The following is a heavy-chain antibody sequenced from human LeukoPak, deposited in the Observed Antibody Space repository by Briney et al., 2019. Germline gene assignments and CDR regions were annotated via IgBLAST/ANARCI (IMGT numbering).Heavy chain of an antibody. J-gene: IGHJ6*03. V-gene: IGHV4-61*02. Sequence: PSQTLSLTCTVSGGSISSGSYYWSWIRQPAGKGLEWIGRIYTSGSTNYNPSLKSRVTISVDTSKNQFSLKLSSVTAADTAVYYCARDGYSYGHNLYYYYYMDVWGKGTTVTVSS. CDR1: GGSISSGSYY. D-gene: IGHD5-18*01. CDR2: IYTSGST. CDR3: ARDGYSYGHNLYYYYYMDV.